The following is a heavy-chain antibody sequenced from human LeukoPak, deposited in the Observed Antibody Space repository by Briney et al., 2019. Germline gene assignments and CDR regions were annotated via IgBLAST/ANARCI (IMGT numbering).Heavy chain of an antibody. CDR2: IYTSGST. J-gene: IGHJ5*02. D-gene: IGHD3-3*01. Sequence: PSQTLSLTCTVSGGSISSGSYYWSWIRQPAGKGLEWIGRIYTSGSTNYNPSLKSRVTISVDTSKNQFSLKLSSVTAADTAVYYCARSSGYTNWFDPWGREPWSPSPQ. V-gene: IGHV4-61*02. CDR1: GGSISSGSYY. CDR3: ARSSGYTNWFDP.